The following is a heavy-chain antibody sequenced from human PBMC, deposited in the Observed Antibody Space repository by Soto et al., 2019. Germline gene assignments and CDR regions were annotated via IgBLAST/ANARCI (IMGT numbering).Heavy chain of an antibody. CDR2: IIPIFGTT. J-gene: IGHJ6*02. D-gene: IGHD1-26*01. CDR1: GGTFSSYA. V-gene: IGHV1-69*06. Sequence: QVQLVQSGAEVKKPGSSVKVSCKASGGTFSSYAISWVRQAPGQGLEWMGGIIPIFGTTNYARRFQGRVTITADNSTSTAYMELSSLRSEDTAVYYCARGTRSGSYYYYGLDVWGQVTTVTVSS. CDR3: ARGTRSGSYYYYGLDV.